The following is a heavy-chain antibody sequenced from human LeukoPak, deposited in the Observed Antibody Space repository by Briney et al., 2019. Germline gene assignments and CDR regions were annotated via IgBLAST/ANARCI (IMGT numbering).Heavy chain of an antibody. CDR1: GFTFSHYA. CDR3: ASLSLDFHDSSSYYSFDY. J-gene: IGHJ4*02. V-gene: IGHV3-30*04. CDR2: ISDDGSKK. Sequence: GGSLRLSCAASGFTFSHYAMHWVRQAPGKGLEWVTIISDDGSKKYYADSVKGRFTISRDNSKNTLYLQMSSLRAEDTAVYYCASLSLDFHDSSSYYSFDYWGQGTLVTVSS. D-gene: IGHD3-22*01.